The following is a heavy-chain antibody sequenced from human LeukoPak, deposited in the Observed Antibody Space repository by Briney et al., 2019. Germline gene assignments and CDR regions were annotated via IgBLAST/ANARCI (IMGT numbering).Heavy chain of an antibody. CDR1: GFTFSSYW. CDR3: ARETSTGKYPKNVPDY. D-gene: IGHD2-8*02. Sequence: PVGSLRLSCAASGFTFSSYWMHWVRQAPGKGLVWVSRIGSDGSSKAYADSVQGRFPISRSNANNTLYLHVSSLSVEDTAVYYCARETSTGKYPKNVPDYWGQGTLVTVSS. CDR2: IGSDGSSK. V-gene: IGHV3-74*01. J-gene: IGHJ4*02.